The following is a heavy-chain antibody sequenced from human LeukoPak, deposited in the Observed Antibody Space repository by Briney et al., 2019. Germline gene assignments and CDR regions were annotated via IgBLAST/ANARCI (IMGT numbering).Heavy chain of an antibody. CDR3: ARGRYYMDV. CDR1: GLTFSSYS. V-gene: IGHV3-48*01. J-gene: IGHJ6*03. CDR2: ISSSSSTV. Sequence: GRSLRLPCAASGLTFSSYSMNWVRQAPGKGLEWVSYISSSSSTVYYADSVKGRFTISRDNAKNSLYLQMNSLRAEDTAVYYCARGRYYMDVWGKGTTVTVSS.